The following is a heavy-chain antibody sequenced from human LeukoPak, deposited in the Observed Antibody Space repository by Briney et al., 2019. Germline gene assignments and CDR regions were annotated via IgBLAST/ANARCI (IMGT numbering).Heavy chain of an antibody. V-gene: IGHV3-48*03. Sequence: PGGSLRLSCAASGFTFNSCEMNWVRQAPGKGLEWVSYISGRGGTVYYADSVKGRFTISRDNAKNSLYLQMNSLRAEDTAVYYCATTVTTKVIWGQGTMDTVSS. CDR1: GFTFNSCE. D-gene: IGHD4-17*01. CDR3: ATTVTTKVI. CDR2: ISGRGGTV. J-gene: IGHJ3*02.